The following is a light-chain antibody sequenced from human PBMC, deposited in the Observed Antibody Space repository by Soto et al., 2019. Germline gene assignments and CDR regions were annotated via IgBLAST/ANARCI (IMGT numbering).Light chain of an antibody. V-gene: IGLV2-14*01. J-gene: IGLJ1*01. CDR2: DVS. Sequence: QSALTQPASVSGSPGRSITISCTGTGSDVGGYKYVSWYQQLPGKAPKLMIYDVSYRPSGVSDRFSGSKSGNTASLIISGLRAEDEADYYCSSYASSSPFVFGTGTKVTVL. CDR1: GSDVGGYKY. CDR3: SSYASSSPFV.